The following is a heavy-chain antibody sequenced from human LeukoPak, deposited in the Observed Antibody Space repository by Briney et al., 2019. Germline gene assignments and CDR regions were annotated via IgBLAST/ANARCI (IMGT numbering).Heavy chain of an antibody. Sequence: SETLSLTCAVSGGSFSDFYWNWIRQPPGKGLEWIGEVNYSGSTNYNPSLKSRVIISVDTSKNQFSLKLSSVTAADTAVYYCARVRRSRLAELDYWGQGTLVTVSS. V-gene: IGHV4-34*01. J-gene: IGHJ4*02. CDR3: ARVRRSRLAELDY. CDR1: GGSFSDFY. CDR2: VNYSGST. D-gene: IGHD3-16*01.